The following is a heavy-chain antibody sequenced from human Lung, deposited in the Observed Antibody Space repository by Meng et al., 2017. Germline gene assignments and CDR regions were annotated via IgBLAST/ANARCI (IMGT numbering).Heavy chain of an antibody. CDR2: IYNSGST. CDR1: GGSISSSNYY. V-gene: IGHV4-30-4*01. J-gene: IGHJ2*01. Sequence: QVQLQESGLGLVKPSQTLSLTCTVSGGSISSSNYYWSWIRQPPGKGLEWSGHIYNSGSTYYNPSLKSRITISVDTSKNQFSLKLSSVTAADTAVYYCARGQKGYFDLWGRGTLVTVSS. CDR3: ARGQKGYFDL.